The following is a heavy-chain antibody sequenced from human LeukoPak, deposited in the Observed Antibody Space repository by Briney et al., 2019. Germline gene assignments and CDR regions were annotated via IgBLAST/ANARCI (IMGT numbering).Heavy chain of an antibody. J-gene: IGHJ2*01. CDR3: AREAFFDSSDYYVSWFDL. V-gene: IGHV3-21*04. Sequence: PGGSLRLSCAASGFPFSTYSMNWVRQAPGKGLEWVSSISSSSHIYYTDSVKGRFTISRDNAKNSLYLQINSPRADDTAVYYCAREAFFDSSDYYVSWFDLWGRGSLVTVSS. CDR2: ISSSSHI. CDR1: GFPFSTYS. D-gene: IGHD3-22*01.